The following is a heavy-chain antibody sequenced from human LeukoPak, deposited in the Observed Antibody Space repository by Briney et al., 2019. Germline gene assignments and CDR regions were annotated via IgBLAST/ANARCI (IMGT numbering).Heavy chain of an antibody. J-gene: IGHJ6*03. D-gene: IGHD3-22*01. Sequence: LGAPVKVSCKASGYTFTSYYMHWVRQAPGQGLEWMGIINPSGGSTSYAQKFQGRVTMTRDMSTSTVYMELSSLRSEDTAVYYCARDGDYDSSGYPMDVWGKGTTVTVSS. CDR1: GYTFTSYY. CDR3: ARDGDYDSSGYPMDV. V-gene: IGHV1-46*01. CDR2: INPSGGST.